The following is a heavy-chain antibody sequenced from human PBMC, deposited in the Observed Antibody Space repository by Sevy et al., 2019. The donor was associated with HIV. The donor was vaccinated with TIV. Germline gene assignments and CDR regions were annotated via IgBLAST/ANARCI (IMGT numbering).Heavy chain of an antibody. J-gene: IGHJ4*02. D-gene: IGHD2-2*01. Sequence: ASVKVSCKVPGYTLSEVSMHWVRQTPGKGLEWMGGFVPEDGEIVYTQNFQGRVTVAEDTLTDTAYLEVTNLRSEDTATYFCVIGDTPRLTGSGTRLKDQSLNYFHFWGQGTLVTVSS. CDR3: VIGDTPRLTGSGTRLKDQSLNYFHF. V-gene: IGHV1-24*01. CDR2: FVPEDGEI. CDR1: GYTLSEVS.